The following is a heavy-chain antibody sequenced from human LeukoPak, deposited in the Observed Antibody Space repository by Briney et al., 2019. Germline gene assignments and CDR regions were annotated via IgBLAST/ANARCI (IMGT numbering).Heavy chain of an antibody. V-gene: IGHV3-23*01. D-gene: IGHD6-19*01. CDR3: AMSAGWYYMDV. J-gene: IGHJ6*03. CDR2: ISSSSTNT. Sequence: GGSLRLSCPASGFTFRSYAMSWVRQAPGKRLEWVSAISSSSTNTYYADSVKGRFTISRDNSKNTLYLQMNSLKAEDTAVYYCAMSAGWYYMDVWGKGTTVTVSS. CDR1: GFTFRSYA.